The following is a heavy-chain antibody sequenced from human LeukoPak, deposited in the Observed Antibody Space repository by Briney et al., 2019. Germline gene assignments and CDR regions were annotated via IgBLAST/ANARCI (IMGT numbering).Heavy chain of an antibody. V-gene: IGHV4-34*01. Sequence: PSETLSLTCAVYGGSFSGYYWSWIRQPPGKGLEWIGEINHSGSTNYNPSLKSRVTISVDTSKNQFSLKLSSVTAADTAVYYCARSLLAARFGFDYRGQGTLVTVSS. CDR2: INHSGST. D-gene: IGHD6-6*01. CDR3: ARSLLAARFGFDY. J-gene: IGHJ4*02. CDR1: GGSFSGYY.